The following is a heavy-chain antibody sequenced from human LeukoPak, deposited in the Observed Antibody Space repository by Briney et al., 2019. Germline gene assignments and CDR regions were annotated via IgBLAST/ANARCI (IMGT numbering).Heavy chain of an antibody. CDR1: GYTFTGYY. CDR3: AKVIGRWLDLFDS. V-gene: IGHV1-2*02. D-gene: IGHD5-12*01. Sequence: ASVKVSCKASGYTFTGYYIHWVRQAPGQGLEWMGWINPNTGVTDYAQNFQARVTMTSDTSIGTAYMELSRLTSDDTAVYYCAKVIGRWLDLFDSWGQGTLVSVSS. J-gene: IGHJ4*02. CDR2: INPNTGVT.